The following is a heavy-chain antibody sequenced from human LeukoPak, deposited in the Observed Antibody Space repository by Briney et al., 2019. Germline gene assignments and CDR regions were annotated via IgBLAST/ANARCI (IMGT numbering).Heavy chain of an antibody. CDR3: ARGPLISSGSYYP. J-gene: IGHJ5*02. Sequence: GGSLRLSCAASGFTFSGFAFHWVRQAPGKGLEWVSSISSSSSYIYYADSVKGRFTISRDNAKNSLYLQMNSLRAEDTAVYYCARGPLISSGSYYPWGQGTLVTVSS. D-gene: IGHD1-26*01. CDR1: GFTFSGFA. CDR2: ISSSSSYI. V-gene: IGHV3-21*01.